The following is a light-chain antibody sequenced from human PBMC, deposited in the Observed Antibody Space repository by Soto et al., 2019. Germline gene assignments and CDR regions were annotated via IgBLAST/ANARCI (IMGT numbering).Light chain of an antibody. J-gene: IGKJ1*01. CDR1: QSVSSSY. Sequence: EILLTQSPVTLSLSPGERATLSCRASQSVSSSYLAWYQQKPGQAPRLLIYGASSRATGIPDRFSGSGSGTDFTLTISRLEPEDFAVYYCQQYGSTAVTFGQGTKVDIK. V-gene: IGKV3-20*01. CDR2: GAS. CDR3: QQYGSTAVT.